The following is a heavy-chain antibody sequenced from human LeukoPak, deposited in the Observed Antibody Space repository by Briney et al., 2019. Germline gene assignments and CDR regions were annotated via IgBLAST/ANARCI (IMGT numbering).Heavy chain of an antibody. V-gene: IGHV4-34*01. D-gene: IGHD6-13*01. CDR1: GGSFSGYY. Sequence: SETLSLTCAVYGGSFSGYYWSWIRQPPGKGLEWIGEINHSGSTNYNPSLKSRVTISVDTSKNQFSLKLSSVTAADTAVYYCARDSSSWHGGFDYWGQGTLVTVSS. CDR3: ARDSSSWHGGFDY. CDR2: INHSGST. J-gene: IGHJ4*02.